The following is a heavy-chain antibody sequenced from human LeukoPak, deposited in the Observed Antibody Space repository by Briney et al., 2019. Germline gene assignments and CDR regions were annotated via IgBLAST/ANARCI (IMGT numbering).Heavy chain of an antibody. CDR3: AKPGQQLAFYYYYMDV. D-gene: IGHD6-13*01. V-gene: IGHV3-23*01. CDR2: ISGSGGST. CDR1: GFTFSSYA. Sequence: GGSLRLSCAASGFTFSSYAMSWVRQAPGKGLGWVSAISGSGGSTYYADSVKGRFTISRDNSKNTLYLQMNSLRAEDTAVYYCAKPGQQLAFYYYYMDVWGKGTTVTVSS. J-gene: IGHJ6*03.